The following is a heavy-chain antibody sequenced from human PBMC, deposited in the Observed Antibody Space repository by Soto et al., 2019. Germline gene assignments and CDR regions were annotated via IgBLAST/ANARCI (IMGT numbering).Heavy chain of an antibody. CDR2: IFPSDSDT. CDR3: ARRPGSWFDP. Sequence: GESLKISCXASGYSFTTSWIGWVRQMPGKGLECMGIIFPSDSDTRYSPSFQGQVTISVDKSISTAYLQWSSLKASDSAMYYCARRPGSWFDPWGQGTLVTVSS. CDR1: GYSFTTSW. D-gene: IGHD3-10*01. J-gene: IGHJ5*02. V-gene: IGHV5-51*01.